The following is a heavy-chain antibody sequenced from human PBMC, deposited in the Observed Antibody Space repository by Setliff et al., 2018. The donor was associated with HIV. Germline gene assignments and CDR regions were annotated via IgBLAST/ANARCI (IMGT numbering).Heavy chain of an antibody. CDR1: GYTFTSYG. Sequence: CKASGYTFTSYGISWVRQAPGQGLEWMGWISAYNGNTNYAQKLQGRVTMTTDTSTSTAYMELRSLRSDDTAVYYCARDSEWGSYIFWTFDIWGQGTMVTVSS. D-gene: IGHD1-26*01. J-gene: IGHJ3*02. V-gene: IGHV1-18*01. CDR2: ISAYNGNT. CDR3: ARDSEWGSYIFWTFDI.